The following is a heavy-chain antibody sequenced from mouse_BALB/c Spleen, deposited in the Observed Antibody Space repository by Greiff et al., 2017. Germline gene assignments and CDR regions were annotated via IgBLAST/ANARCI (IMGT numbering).Heavy chain of an antibody. CDR1: GFSLSTSGMG. D-gene: IGHD2-1*01. V-gene: IGHV8-12*01. CDR2: IYWDDDK. Sequence: QVTLKVSGPGILQPSQTLSLTCSFSGFSLSTSGMGVSWIRQPSGKGLEWLAHIYWDDDKRYNPSLKSRLTISKDTSRNQVFLKITSVDTADTATYYCARSRSTGFAYWGQGTLVTVSA. J-gene: IGHJ3*01. CDR3: ARSRSTGFAY.